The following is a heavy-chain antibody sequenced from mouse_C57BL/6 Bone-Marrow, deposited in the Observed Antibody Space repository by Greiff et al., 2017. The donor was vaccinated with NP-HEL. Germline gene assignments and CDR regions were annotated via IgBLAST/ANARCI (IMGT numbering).Heavy chain of an antibody. D-gene: IGHD1-1*01. Sequence: EVQLQESGGGLVKPGGSLKLSCAASGFTFSSYAMSWVRQTPEKRLEWVATISDGGSYTYYPDNVKGRFTISRDNAKNNLYLQMSHLKSEDTAMYYCARDRRVTTVVSFDYWGQGTTLTVSS. J-gene: IGHJ2*01. V-gene: IGHV5-4*01. CDR2: ISDGGSYT. CDR3: ARDRRVTTVVSFDY. CDR1: GFTFSSYA.